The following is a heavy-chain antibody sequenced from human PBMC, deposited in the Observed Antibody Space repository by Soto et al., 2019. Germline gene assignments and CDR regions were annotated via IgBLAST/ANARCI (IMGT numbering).Heavy chain of an antibody. CDR3: VRDPGVTNYYFDY. CDR2: IWYDGSKQ. CDR1: GFTFSSYR. V-gene: IGHV3-33*01. J-gene: IGHJ4*02. Sequence: QVQLVESGGGVVQPGTSLRLSCAPSGFTFSSYRMHWVRQAPGKGLEWVAVIWYDGSKQYYGDSVKGRFTISRDDSKNMLYLQMTSLRAEDTAIYYCVRDPGVTNYYFDYWGQGTLVTVSS. D-gene: IGHD3-3*01.